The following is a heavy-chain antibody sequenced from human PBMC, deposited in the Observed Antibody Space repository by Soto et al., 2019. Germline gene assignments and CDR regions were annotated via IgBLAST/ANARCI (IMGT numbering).Heavy chain of an antibody. D-gene: IGHD5-12*01. CDR1: GFTFSTYA. CDR3: AKDRCGGYGGIDY. J-gene: IGHJ4*02. V-gene: IGHV3-23*01. CDR2: ITGSGGST. Sequence: EVQLLESGGGLVQPGGSLRLSCAASGFTFSTYAMIWVRQAPGKGLEWVSVITGSGGSTYYADSVKGRFTISRDTSKNTLFLQMNSQSAEDTAVYYCAKDRCGGYGGIDYWGQGTMVTV.